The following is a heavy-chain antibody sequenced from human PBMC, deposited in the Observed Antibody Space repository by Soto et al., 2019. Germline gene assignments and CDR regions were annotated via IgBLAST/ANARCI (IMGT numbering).Heavy chain of an antibody. D-gene: IGHD2-2*01. V-gene: IGHV3-21*01. CDR1: GFTFTRYS. Sequence: GGSLRLSCAASGFTFTRYSMNWVRQAPGKGLEWVSSISSSNYIYYADSVKGRFTISRDNAKNSLYLQMNSLRAEDTAVYYCAREGGYCSSTTCYVYPFDYWGRGTLVTVSS. CDR2: ISSSNYI. CDR3: AREGGYCSSTTCYVYPFDY. J-gene: IGHJ4*02.